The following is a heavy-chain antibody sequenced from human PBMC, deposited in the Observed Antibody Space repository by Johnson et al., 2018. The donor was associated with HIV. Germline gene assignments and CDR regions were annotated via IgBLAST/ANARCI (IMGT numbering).Heavy chain of an antibody. CDR2: IKHDGSDK. CDR3: ARDDDYSKVRAFDI. Sequence: EQLVESGGGLVQPGGSLRLSCAASGFTFSTYWMSWVRQAPGKGLEWVANIKHDGSDKYYVGSVTGRFTSSRDNAKSSLYLQMNSLRAEDTAVYYCARDDDYSKVRAFDIWGQGTMVTVSS. D-gene: IGHD4-11*01. CDR1: GFTFSTYW. J-gene: IGHJ3*02. V-gene: IGHV3-7*01.